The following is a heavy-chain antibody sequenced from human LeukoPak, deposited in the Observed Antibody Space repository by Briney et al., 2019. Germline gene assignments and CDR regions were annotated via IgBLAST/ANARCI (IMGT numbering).Heavy chain of an antibody. CDR1: GFTFSSYS. V-gene: IGHV3-21*01. J-gene: IGHJ4*02. Sequence: NPGGSLRLSCAASGFTFSSYSMNWVRQAPGKGLEWVSSISSSSSYIYYADSVKGRFTISRDNAKNSLYLQMNSLRAEDTAVYYCAREGNTIFGVVSPFDHWGQGTLVTVSS. CDR3: AREGNTIFGVVSPFDH. D-gene: IGHD3-3*01. CDR2: ISSSSSYI.